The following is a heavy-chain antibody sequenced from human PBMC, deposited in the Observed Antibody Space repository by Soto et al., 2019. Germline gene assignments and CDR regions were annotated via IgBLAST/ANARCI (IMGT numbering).Heavy chain of an antibody. CDR2: ISSSSSYI. J-gene: IGHJ3*02. CDR1: GFTFSSYS. V-gene: IGHV3-21*06. CDR3: ASPSSGLSLWAFDI. D-gene: IGHD6-19*01. Sequence: EVQLVESGGGLVKPGGSLRLSCAASGFTFSSYSMNWVRQAPGKGLEWVSSISSSSSYIYYADSVKGRFTISRDNAKNPLFRQMNSRRAEATAVYYCASPSSGLSLWAFDIWGQGRMVTVSS.